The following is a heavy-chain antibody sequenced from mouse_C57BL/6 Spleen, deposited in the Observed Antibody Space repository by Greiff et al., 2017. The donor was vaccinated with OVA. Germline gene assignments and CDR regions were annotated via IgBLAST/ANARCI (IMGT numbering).Heavy chain of an antibody. CDR1: GYTFTDYY. D-gene: IGHD2-4*01. CDR3: VYYDYDWFAY. V-gene: IGHV1-76*01. CDR2: IYPGSGNT. Sequence: QVQLQQSGAELVRPGASVKLSCKASGYTFTDYYINWVKQRPGQGLEWIARIYPGSGNTYYNEKFKGKATLTAEKSSSTAYMQLSSLTSEDSAVYFCVYYDYDWFAYWGQGTLVTVSA. J-gene: IGHJ3*01.